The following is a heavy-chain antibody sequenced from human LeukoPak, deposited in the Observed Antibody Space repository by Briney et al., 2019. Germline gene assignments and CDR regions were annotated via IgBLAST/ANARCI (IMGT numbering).Heavy chain of an antibody. CDR1: GFTFSNFW. CDR2: IKQDETEK. Sequence: PGGSLRLSCTASGFTFSNFWMGWVCQAPGKGLEWVANIKQDETEKFYLGSVKGRFTISRDNAKNSLYLQMNSLRAEDTAVYYCARLRGRDYWGQGTLVTVSS. CDR3: ARLRGRDY. V-gene: IGHV3-7*01. J-gene: IGHJ4*02.